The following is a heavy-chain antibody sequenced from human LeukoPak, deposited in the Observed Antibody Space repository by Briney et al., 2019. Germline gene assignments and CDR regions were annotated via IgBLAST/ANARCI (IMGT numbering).Heavy chain of an antibody. V-gene: IGHV3-23*01. CDR1: GFTFNSYA. J-gene: IGHJ4*02. Sequence: TGGSLRLSCAASGFTFNSYAMSWVRQAPGKGLEWVSAISPGGGTTFYADSVKGRFATSRDNFENTLYLQINGLRAEDTAVYYCAKATAATTFFDYWGQGTLVTVSS. CDR2: ISPGGGTT. D-gene: IGHD6-25*01. CDR3: AKATAATTFFDY.